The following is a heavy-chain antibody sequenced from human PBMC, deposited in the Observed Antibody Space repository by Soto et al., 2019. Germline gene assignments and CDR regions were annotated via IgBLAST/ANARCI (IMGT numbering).Heavy chain of an antibody. CDR1: RFSLSSSGVG. V-gene: IGHV2-5*02. D-gene: IGHD1-26*01. CDR2: IYWDDDK. CDR3: AKRHMVGATKYDRFDH. Sequence: VSGPTLVNPTQTLTLPCTFSRFSLSSSGVGVGWIRQPPGKALEWLALIYWDDDKRYSPSLKSRLTITKDTSKNQVVLTMTNMDPGDIATYFCAKRHMVGATKYDRFDHWGPGTLVTVSS. J-gene: IGHJ5*02.